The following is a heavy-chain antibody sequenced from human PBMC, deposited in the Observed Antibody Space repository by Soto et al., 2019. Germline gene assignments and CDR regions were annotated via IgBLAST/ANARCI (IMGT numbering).Heavy chain of an antibody. V-gene: IGHV1-46*01. J-gene: IGHJ4*02. CDR3: TRADSDVVILPDVRPLFDL. Sequence: QVQLVQSGAEVKKPGASVKVSCKTSGYDFFKYNMHWVRQAPGQGLEWMGVINPNGGYTRHAQKFQGRVIMTRDTPSKIVYMELRGLTSADTAMYYCTRADSDVVILPDVRPLFDLWGQGALVTVSS. D-gene: IGHD2-21*02. CDR1: GYDFFKYN. CDR2: INPNGGYT.